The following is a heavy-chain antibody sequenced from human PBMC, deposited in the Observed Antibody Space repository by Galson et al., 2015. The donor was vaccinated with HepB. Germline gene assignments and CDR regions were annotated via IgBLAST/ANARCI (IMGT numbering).Heavy chain of an antibody. J-gene: IGHJ6*02. V-gene: IGHV1-18*04. Sequence: SVKVSCKASGYTFTSYGISWVRQAPGQGLEWMGWISAYNGNTNYAQKLQGRVTMTTDTSTSTAYMELRSLRSDDTAVYYCARDQSPFSYYDFWSGYLYYYYGMGVWGQGTTVTVSS. D-gene: IGHD3-3*01. CDR2: ISAYNGNT. CDR3: ARDQSPFSYYDFWSGYLYYYYGMGV. CDR1: GYTFTSYG.